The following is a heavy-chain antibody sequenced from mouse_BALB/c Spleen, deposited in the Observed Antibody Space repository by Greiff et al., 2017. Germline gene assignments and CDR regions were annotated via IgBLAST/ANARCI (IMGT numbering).Heavy chain of an antibody. CDR1: GYSITSDYA. Sequence: EVKLLESGPGLVKPSQSLSLTCTVTGYSITSDYAWNWIRQFPGNKLEWMGYISYSGSTSYNPSLKSRISITRDTSKNQFFLQLNSVTTEDTATYYCARWGRHYYAMDYWGQGTSVTVSS. CDR3: ARWGRHYYAMDY. V-gene: IGHV3-2*02. D-gene: IGHD3-3*01. J-gene: IGHJ4*01. CDR2: ISYSGST.